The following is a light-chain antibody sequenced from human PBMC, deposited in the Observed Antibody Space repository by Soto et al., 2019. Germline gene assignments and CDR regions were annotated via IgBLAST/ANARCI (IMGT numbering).Light chain of an antibody. V-gene: IGKV3-11*01. CDR3: QQRSDRLS. Sequence: VVLTQSPPTLSLSPGESATLSCRASQCVGSNLAWYHQKRGQAPRLLIYDATERATGIPARFTGSRSGSDFTLSISSLEPDDFGVYYCQQRSDRLSFGGGTELAI. CDR2: DAT. J-gene: IGKJ4*01. CDR1: QCVGSN.